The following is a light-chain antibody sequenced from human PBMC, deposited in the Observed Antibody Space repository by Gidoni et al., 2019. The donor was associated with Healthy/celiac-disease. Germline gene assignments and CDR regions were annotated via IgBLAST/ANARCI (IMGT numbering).Light chain of an antibody. CDR2: GAS. CDR1: QSVSSSY. CDR3: QQYGSSTSL. J-gene: IGKJ4*01. Sequence: EIVLTQSPGTLSLSPGERATLSCRASQSVSSSYLAWYQQKPGQAPRLLIYGASSRATGIPDRFSGSGSGTDFTLTISRLEPEDFAVYYCQQYGSSTSLFGGGTKVEIK. V-gene: IGKV3-20*01.